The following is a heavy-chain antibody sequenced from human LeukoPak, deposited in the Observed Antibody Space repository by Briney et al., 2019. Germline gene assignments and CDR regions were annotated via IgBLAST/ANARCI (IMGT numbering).Heavy chain of an antibody. J-gene: IGHJ5*02. CDR2: IKQDGSDK. CDR3: ARDVATISNWFDP. D-gene: IGHD5-24*01. V-gene: IGHV3-7*01. CDR1: GFTFSAYW. Sequence: GGSLRLSCATSGFTFSAYWMSWVRQAPGKGLEWVAHIKQDGSDKYYVDSVKGRFTISRDNAKNSLFLQMNSLRAEDTAVYYCARDVATISNWFDPWGQGTLVTVSS.